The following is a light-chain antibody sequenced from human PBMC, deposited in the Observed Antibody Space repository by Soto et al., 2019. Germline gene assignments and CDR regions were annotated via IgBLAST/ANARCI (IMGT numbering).Light chain of an antibody. CDR2: QDS. J-gene: IGLJ2*01. Sequence: SYELTQAPSVSVSPGQTASITCSGDKLGDKYGCWYQQKPGQSPLLVIYQDSKRPSGIPERFSGSKSGNTATLTISGTQAMDEADYYCQAWDSSTVVFGGGTQLTVL. V-gene: IGLV3-1*01. CDR1: KLGDKY. CDR3: QAWDSSTVV.